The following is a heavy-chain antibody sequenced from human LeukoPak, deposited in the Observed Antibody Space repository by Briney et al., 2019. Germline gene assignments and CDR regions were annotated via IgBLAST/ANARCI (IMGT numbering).Heavy chain of an antibody. CDR1: GFTFSSYS. J-gene: IGHJ4*02. CDR3: AKDIPESSAAGTSDY. CDR2: ISSSSSYI. Sequence: GGSLRLSCAASGFTFSSYSMNWVRQAPGKGLEWVSSISSSSSYIYYADSVKGLFTISRDNSKNTLYLQMNSLRAEDTAVYYCAKDIPESSAAGTSDYWGQGTLVTVSS. D-gene: IGHD6-13*01. V-gene: IGHV3-21*01.